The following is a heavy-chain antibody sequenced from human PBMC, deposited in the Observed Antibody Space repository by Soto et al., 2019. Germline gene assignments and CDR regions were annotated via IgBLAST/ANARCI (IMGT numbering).Heavy chain of an antibody. V-gene: IGHV1-18*01. CDR3: AREAPPEDY. CDR1: GYTFSSYA. Sequence: ASVNVSCKTSGYTFSSYAISWVRQAPGQGLEWMGWISAYNGSTNYAQKLQGRVTMTTDTSTSTAYMELRSLRSDDTAVYFCAREAPPEDYWGQGTLVTVSS. J-gene: IGHJ4*02. CDR2: ISAYNGST.